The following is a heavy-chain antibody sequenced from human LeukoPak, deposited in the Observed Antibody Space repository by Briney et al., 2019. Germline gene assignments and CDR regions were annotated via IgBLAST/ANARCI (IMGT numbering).Heavy chain of an antibody. CDR3: ARQTVTYEF. CDR1: GFTFSSVA. V-gene: IGHV3-48*02. D-gene: IGHD4-11*01. J-gene: IGHJ4*02. CDR2: IDTRGTT. Sequence: WGSLTLSCSASGFTFSSVAMNWLRQAPGKGPEGVSYIDTRGTTYYPDSQKGRFTITIYNPRTSLYLQMNRRRDEDTAVYYCARQTVTYEFWGQGTLVTVSS.